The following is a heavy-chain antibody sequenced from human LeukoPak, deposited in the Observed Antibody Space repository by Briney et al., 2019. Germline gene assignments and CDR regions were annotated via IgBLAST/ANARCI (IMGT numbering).Heavy chain of an antibody. CDR3: ARMGLQTDIAAAGRLGY. CDR1: GYTFTSYG. J-gene: IGHJ4*02. D-gene: IGHD6-13*01. CDR2: ISAYNGNT. Sequence: ASVKVSCKASGYTFTSYGISWVRQAPGQGLEWMGWISAYNGNTNYAQKLQGRVTMTTDTSTSTAYMELRSLRSDDTAVYYCARMGLQTDIAAAGRLGYWGQGTLVTVSS. V-gene: IGHV1-18*01.